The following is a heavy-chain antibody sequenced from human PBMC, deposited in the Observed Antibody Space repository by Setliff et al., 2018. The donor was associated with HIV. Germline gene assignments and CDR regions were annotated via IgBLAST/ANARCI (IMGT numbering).Heavy chain of an antibody. Sequence: SETLSLTCAVSGGSINSYYWSWIRQPPGKGLEWIGYIYYIGNTNYNPSLKSRVTISVDTSKNQFSLKLSSVTAADTAVYYCARVRGGSYFGTFDYWGQGAQVTVSS. J-gene: IGHJ4*02. CDR1: GGSINSYY. D-gene: IGHD1-26*01. CDR2: IYYIGNT. CDR3: ARVRGGSYFGTFDY. V-gene: IGHV4-59*01.